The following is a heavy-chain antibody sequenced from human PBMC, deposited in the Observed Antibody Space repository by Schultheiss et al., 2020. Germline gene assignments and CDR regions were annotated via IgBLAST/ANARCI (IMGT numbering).Heavy chain of an antibody. CDR3: ARGRGYRGYDSDSGLAHFDY. CDR1: GFTFSRYG. CDR2: ISYDGTIE. D-gene: IGHD5-12*01. Sequence: GGSLRLSCAASGFTFSRYGMAWVRQAPGKGLEWVAVISYDGTIENFADSVKGRFTISRDNSKKTLDLQMNTLRAEDTAVYYCARGRGYRGYDSDSGLAHFDYWGQGTLVTVSS. V-gene: IGHV3-30*03. J-gene: IGHJ4*02.